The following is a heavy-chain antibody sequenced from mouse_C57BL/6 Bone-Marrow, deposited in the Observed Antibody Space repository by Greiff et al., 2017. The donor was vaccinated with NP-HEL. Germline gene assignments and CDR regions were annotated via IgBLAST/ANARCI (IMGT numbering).Heavy chain of an antibody. CDR1: GYAFSSYW. Sequence: VQLQQSGAELVKPGASVKISCKASGYAFSSYWMNWVKQRPGKGLEWIGQIYPGDGDTNYNGKFKGKATLTADKSSSTAYMQLSSLTSEDSAVYFCAGGSDYDGSWFAYWGQGTLVTVSA. CDR2: IYPGDGDT. J-gene: IGHJ3*01. CDR3: AGGSDYDGSWFAY. V-gene: IGHV1-80*01. D-gene: IGHD2-4*01.